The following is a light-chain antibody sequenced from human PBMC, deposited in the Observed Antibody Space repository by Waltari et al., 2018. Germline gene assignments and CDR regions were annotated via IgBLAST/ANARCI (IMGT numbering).Light chain of an antibody. Sequence: EIVLTKSPATLSLSPGERATLSCRASQSVSSYVAWFQQKPGTAPRLLIYEASNRATGIPARFSGRGSGTDFTLTISSLEPEDFAVYYCQQRTNWPLTFGGGTKVEIK. CDR3: QQRTNWPLT. J-gene: IGKJ4*01. CDR2: EAS. V-gene: IGKV3-11*01. CDR1: QSVSSY.